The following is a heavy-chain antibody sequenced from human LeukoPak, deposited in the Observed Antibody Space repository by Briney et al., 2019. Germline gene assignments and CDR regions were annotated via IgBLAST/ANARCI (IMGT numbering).Heavy chain of an antibody. D-gene: IGHD3-22*01. J-gene: IGHJ4*02. CDR2: IWYDGSNK. Sequence: GGSLRLSCEASGFTFSTYGMHWVRQAPGKGLEWVAFIWYDGSNKGYADSVKGRFTISRDNSKNTLYLQMNSLRAEDTAVYYCARHYKYDSSGLGGFDYWGQGTLVTVSS. V-gene: IGHV3-33*01. CDR1: GFTFSTYG. CDR3: ARHYKYDSSGLGGFDY.